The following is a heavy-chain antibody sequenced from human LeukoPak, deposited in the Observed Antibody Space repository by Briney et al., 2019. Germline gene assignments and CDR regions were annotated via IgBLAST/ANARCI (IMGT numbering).Heavy chain of an antibody. D-gene: IGHD5-18*01. CDR1: GGTFSSYA. J-gene: IGHJ4*02. V-gene: IGHV1-69*04. Sequence: ASAKVSCKASGGTFSSYAISWVRQAPGQGLEWMGRIIPILGIANYAQKFQGRVTITADKSTGTAYMELSSLRSEDTAVYYCARDPTYRGYSYGYFDYWGQGTLVTVSS. CDR2: IIPILGIA. CDR3: ARDPTYRGYSYGYFDY.